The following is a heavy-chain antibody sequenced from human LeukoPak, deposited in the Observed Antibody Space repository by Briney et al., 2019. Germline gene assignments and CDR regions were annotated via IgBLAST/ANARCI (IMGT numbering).Heavy chain of an antibody. J-gene: IGHJ6*02. CDR3: ARSMTTDYYYYGMDV. CDR1: GFTFSSSA. V-gene: IGHV3-23*01. Sequence: AGGSLRLSCAASGFTFSSSAMSWVRQVPGKGLEWVSGISASGGSTYYADSVKGRFTISRDNSKNTLYLQMNSLRAEDTAVYYCARSMTTDYYYYGMDVWGQGTTVTVSS. CDR2: ISASGGST. D-gene: IGHD4-11*01.